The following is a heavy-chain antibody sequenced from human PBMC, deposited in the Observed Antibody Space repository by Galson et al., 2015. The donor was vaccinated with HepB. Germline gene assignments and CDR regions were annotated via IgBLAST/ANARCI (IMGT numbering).Heavy chain of an antibody. CDR2: INPSGGST. D-gene: IGHD3-10*01. Sequence: SVKVSCKASGYTFIYYYMHWVRQAPGQGLEWMGIINPSGGSTSYPQEFQGRVTMTTDTSTSIGYMELSSLRSEDTALYHCARGASGSGSYYNPPDFWGQGTLVTVSS. J-gene: IGHJ4*02. CDR3: ARGASGSGSYYNPPDF. V-gene: IGHV1-46*01. CDR1: GYTFIYYY.